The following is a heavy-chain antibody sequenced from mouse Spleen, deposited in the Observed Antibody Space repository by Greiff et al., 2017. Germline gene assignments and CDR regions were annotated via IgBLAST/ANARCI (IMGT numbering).Heavy chain of an antibody. D-gene: IGHD3-2*01. CDR3: ARRDSSGPGFAY. CDR1: GFSLSTSGMG. J-gene: IGHJ3*01. Sequence: QVTLKECGPGILQSSQTLSLTCSFSGFSLSTSGMGVSWIRQPSGKGLEWLAHIYWDDDKRYNPSLKSRLTISKDTSRNQVFLKITSVDTADTATYYCARRDSSGPGFAYWGQGTLVTVSA. V-gene: IGHV8-12*01. CDR2: IYWDDDK.